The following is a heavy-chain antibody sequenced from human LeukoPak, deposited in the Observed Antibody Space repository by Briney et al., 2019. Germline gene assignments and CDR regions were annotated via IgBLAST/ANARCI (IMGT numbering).Heavy chain of an antibody. Sequence: GGSLRLSCAASGFTFSTYSMTWVRQAPGKGLEWVSSVYNSGSRTFYGDSVKGRFTVSRDNSKNTLYLQMNSLRAEDTAVYYCAKDVAPDSGWDLDYWGQGTLVTVSS. V-gene: IGHV3-23*05. CDR3: AKDVAPDSGWDLDY. J-gene: IGHJ4*02. CDR1: GFTFSTYS. CDR2: VYNSGSRT. D-gene: IGHD6-19*01.